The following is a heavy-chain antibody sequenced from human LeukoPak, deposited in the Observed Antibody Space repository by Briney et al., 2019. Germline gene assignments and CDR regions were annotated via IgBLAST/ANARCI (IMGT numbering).Heavy chain of an antibody. CDR3: ARGDGDYVGNY. V-gene: IGHV3-7*01. J-gene: IGHJ4*02. CDR1: GFIFSNYW. Sequence: GGSLRLSCATSGFIFSNYWMTWVRQTPGKGLEWVAKIKPDGSEKYYVDSVKGRFTIPRDNAKHSLYLQMNSLRAEDTAVYYCARGDGDYVGNYWGQGTLVTVSS. D-gene: IGHD4-17*01. CDR2: IKPDGSEK.